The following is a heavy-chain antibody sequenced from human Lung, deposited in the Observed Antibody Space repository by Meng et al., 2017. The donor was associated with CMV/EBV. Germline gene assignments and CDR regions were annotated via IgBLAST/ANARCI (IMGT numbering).Heavy chain of an antibody. CDR1: GFIFSSAW. D-gene: IGHD3-3*01. CDR3: TTDAYGVVVPFDY. V-gene: IGHV3-15*01. CDR2: IRSKTNGGTT. Sequence: ESXKISXGASGFIFSSAWMSWVRQAPGKGLEWVGRIRSKTNGGTTDYAAPVKGRLTISRDDSRSTLYLQMNSLKTEDTAVYYCTTDAYGVVVPFDYWGQGXLVTVSS. J-gene: IGHJ4*02.